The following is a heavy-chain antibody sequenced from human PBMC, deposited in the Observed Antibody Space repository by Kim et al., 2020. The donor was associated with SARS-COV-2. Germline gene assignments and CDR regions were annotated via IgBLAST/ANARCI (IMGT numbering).Heavy chain of an antibody. CDR2: LYFGGST. J-gene: IGHJ4*02. CDR3: ARRRYDYWSASADEFDY. V-gene: IGHV4-39*01. D-gene: IGHD5-12*01. CDR1: GASVITSQYY. Sequence: SETLALTGKGSGASVITSQYYWAWSRQPPGKGLEWIATLYFGGSTFYNSALKSRVTISVDASKSQFSLTLSSVTVADTAVYYCARRRYDYWSASADEFDYWGQGTLVSVSS.